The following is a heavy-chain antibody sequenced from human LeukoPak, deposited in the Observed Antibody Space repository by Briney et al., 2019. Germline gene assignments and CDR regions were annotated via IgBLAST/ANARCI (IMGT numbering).Heavy chain of an antibody. CDR2: ISGSGSST. J-gene: IGHJ4*02. D-gene: IGHD3-10*01. CDR3: AKVIYGSWYFDY. CDR1: GFTFSSNA. Sequence: GGSLRLSCAASGFTFSSNAMSWVRQAPGKGLEWVSAISGSGSSTYYPDSVKGRFTISRDNSKNTLYLQMNSLRAEDTAVYYCAKVIYGSWYFDYWGQGTLVTVSS. V-gene: IGHV3-23*01.